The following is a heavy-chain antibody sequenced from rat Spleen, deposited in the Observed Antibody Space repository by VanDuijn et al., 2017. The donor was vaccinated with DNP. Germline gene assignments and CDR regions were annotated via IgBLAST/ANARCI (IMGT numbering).Heavy chain of an antibody. CDR1: GFTFSDYY. J-gene: IGHJ3*01. CDR2: ISYDGGST. V-gene: IGHV5-22*01. CDR3: ARPWDLGFAY. Sequence: EVQLVGSGGGLVQPGRSLKLSCAASGFTFSDYYMAWVRQAPTKGLEWVAYISYDGGSTYYGESVKGRFTISRDNAKSTLYLHMNSLRSEDMATYYCARPWDLGFAYWGQGTLVTVSS. D-gene: IGHD4-6*01.